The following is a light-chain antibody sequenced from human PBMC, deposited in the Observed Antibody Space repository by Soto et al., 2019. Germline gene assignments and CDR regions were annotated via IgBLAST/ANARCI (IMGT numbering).Light chain of an antibody. V-gene: IGKV1-9*01. Sequence: DIQLTQSPSFLSASVGDRVTITCRASQGISSYLAWYQQKPGKAPKLLIYAASTLQSGVPSRFCGSGSGTECTLTISSLQPEDFATYYCQQLNSYPRTFGQGTKVEIK. CDR3: QQLNSYPRT. CDR1: QGISSY. CDR2: AAS. J-gene: IGKJ1*01.